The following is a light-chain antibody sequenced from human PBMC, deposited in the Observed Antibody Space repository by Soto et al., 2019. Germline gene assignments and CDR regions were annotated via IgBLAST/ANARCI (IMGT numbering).Light chain of an antibody. CDR3: SSYTTSSTRV. CDR1: SSDIGIYKY. V-gene: IGLV2-14*01. J-gene: IGLJ1*01. Sequence: QSALTQPASVSGSPGQSIAISCTGSSSDIGIYKYVSWYQQHPGKVPKLIIYEVTNRPSGVSNRFSGSKSGNTASLTISGLQAEDEADYYCSSYTTSSTRVFGTGTKLT. CDR2: EVT.